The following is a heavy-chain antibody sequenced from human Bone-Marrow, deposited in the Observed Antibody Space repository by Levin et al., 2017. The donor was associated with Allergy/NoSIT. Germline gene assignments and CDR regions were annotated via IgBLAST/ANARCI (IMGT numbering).Heavy chain of an antibody. J-gene: IGHJ3*02. V-gene: IGHV1-2*02. D-gene: IGHD1-14*01. Sequence: GESLKISCKASGYTFTGYYMHWVRQAPGQGLEWMGWINPNSGGTNYAQKFQGRVTMTRDTSISTAYMELSRLRSDDTAVYYCAGQLPDTGTLWGAFDIWGQGTMVTVSS. CDR3: AGQLPDTGTLWGAFDI. CDR1: GYTFTGYY. CDR2: INPNSGGT.